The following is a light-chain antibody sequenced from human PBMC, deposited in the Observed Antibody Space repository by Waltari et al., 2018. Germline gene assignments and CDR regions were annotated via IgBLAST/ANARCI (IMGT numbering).Light chain of an antibody. CDR1: SRDMGSHHL. V-gene: IGLV2-23*01. CDR3: CSYAGRRSLM. Sequence: QSALTQTASVSGPPGQSITIPCPGTSRDMGSHHLVSRYQKPPAKAPRLIIYEDNKRPSGASNRFSGSKSGNTASLTIFGLQAEDEGEYYCCSYAGRRSLMFGGGTKVTVL. CDR2: EDN. J-gene: IGLJ3*02.